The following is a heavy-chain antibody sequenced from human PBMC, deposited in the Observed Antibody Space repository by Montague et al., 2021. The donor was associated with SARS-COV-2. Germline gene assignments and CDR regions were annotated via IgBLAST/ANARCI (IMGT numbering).Heavy chain of an antibody. CDR3: ARRSLGYCSGGSCYSGYDY. CDR1: GGSISSYY. D-gene: IGHD2-15*01. J-gene: IGHJ4*02. V-gene: IGHV4-59*01. Sequence: SETPSLTCTVSGGSISSYYWSWIRQPPGKGLEWIGYIYYSGSTXXXPSXXXRVTISVDTSKNQFSLKLSSVTAADTAVYYCARRSLGYCSGGSCYSGYDYWDQGTLVTVSS. CDR2: IYYSGST.